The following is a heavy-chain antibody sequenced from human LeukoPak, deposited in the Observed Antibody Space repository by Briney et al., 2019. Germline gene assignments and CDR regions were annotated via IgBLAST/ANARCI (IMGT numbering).Heavy chain of an antibody. CDR1: GGSISSYY. D-gene: IGHD5-12*01. CDR2: IYYSGST. Sequence: PSETLSLTCTVSGGSISSYYWSWIRQPPGKGLEWIGYIYYSGSTNYNPSLKSRVTISVDTSKNQFSLKLSSVTAADTAVYYCARHDNEKSSYEIDYWGQGTLVTVSS. CDR3: ARHDNEKSSYEIDY. V-gene: IGHV4-59*08. J-gene: IGHJ4*02.